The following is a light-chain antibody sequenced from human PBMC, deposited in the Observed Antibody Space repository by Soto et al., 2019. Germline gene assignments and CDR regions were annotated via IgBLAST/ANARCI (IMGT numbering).Light chain of an antibody. Sequence: EIVMTQSPATLSVSPGERVTLSCRASQSVSDNLAGYQQKPGQAPRLLIYGASTRATTTPARFSGSGSVTEFTLTISSLQSEDFAVYFCQQSNNWPYTFGQGTKLDIK. J-gene: IGKJ2*01. CDR2: GAS. CDR1: QSVSDN. CDR3: QQSNNWPYT. V-gene: IGKV3-15*01.